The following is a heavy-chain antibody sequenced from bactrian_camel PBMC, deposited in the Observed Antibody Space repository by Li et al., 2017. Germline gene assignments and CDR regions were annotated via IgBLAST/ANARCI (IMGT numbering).Heavy chain of an antibody. CDR1: TFTNSSDY. D-gene: IGHD1*01. CDR3: TTGGYTCCAY. CDR2: VSPDGTNT. V-gene: IGHV3-2*01. Sequence: VQLVESGGGLVQPGGSLRLSCAASTFTNSSDYTRWVRQGQDNGLEWMASVSPDGTNTYYADSVKGRFTISRDNAKNTLYLQMNSLKSEDTALYYCTTGGYTCCAYWGQGTQVTVS. J-gene: IGHJ4*01.